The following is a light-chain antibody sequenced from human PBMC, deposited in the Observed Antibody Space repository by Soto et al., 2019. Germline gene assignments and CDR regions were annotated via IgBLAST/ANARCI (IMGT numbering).Light chain of an antibody. J-gene: IGKJ2*01. Sequence: DIVMTQSPDSLAVSLGERATINCKSSQSVLYSSNTKNYLAWYQQKPGQPPKLLIYWASTRESGVPDRFSGSGSETDFTLTISSLKAEYVAVYYCQQYYSTPQTFGQGTKLEIK. CDR2: WAS. V-gene: IGKV4-1*01. CDR3: QQYYSTPQT. CDR1: QSVLYSSNTKNY.